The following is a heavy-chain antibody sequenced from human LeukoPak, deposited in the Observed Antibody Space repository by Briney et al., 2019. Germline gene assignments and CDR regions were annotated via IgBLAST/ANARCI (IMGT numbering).Heavy chain of an antibody. CDR2: IHYSGST. CDR3: AREYSSSSPLDY. J-gene: IGHJ4*02. V-gene: IGHV4-59*12. Sequence: SETLSLTCTVSGGAISDYYWSWIRQPPGKGPEWIGYIHYSGSTNYNPSLKSRVTISVDTSKNQFSLKLSSVTAADTAVYYCAREYSSSSPLDYWGQGTLVTVSS. CDR1: GGAISDYY. D-gene: IGHD6-6*01.